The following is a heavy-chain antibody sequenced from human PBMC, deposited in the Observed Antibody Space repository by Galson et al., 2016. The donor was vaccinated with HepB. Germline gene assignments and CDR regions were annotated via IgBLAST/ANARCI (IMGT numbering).Heavy chain of an antibody. CDR1: GFTFSDYA. D-gene: IGHD2/OR15-2a*01. Sequence: SLRLSCAASGFTFSDYALHWARQAPGKGLEWVAFISFDGRNKYYTDNAKGRFTVSRDNSKATLYLQMNSLRAEDTAIYYCAIGKGSGAFLIDYWGHGTLVSVSS. J-gene: IGHJ4*01. CDR2: ISFDGRNK. V-gene: IGHV3-30*04. CDR3: AIGKGSGAFLIDY.